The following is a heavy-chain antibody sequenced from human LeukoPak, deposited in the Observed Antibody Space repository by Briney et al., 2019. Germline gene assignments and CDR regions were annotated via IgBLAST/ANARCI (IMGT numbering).Heavy chain of an antibody. J-gene: IGHJ5*02. V-gene: IGHV4-59*08. D-gene: IGHD3-10*01. CDR1: GGSISSYY. CDR3: ARNRYYYGSGNYGVPNWFDP. CDR2: IYYSGST. Sequence: SETLSLTCTVSGGSISSYYWSWIRQPPGKGLEWIGYIYYSGSTNYNPSLKSRVTISVDTSKNQFSLKLSSVTAADTAMYYCARNRYYYGSGNYGVPNWFDPWGQGTLVTVSS.